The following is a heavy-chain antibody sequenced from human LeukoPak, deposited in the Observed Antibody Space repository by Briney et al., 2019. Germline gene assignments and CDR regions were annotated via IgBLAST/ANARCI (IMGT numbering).Heavy chain of an antibody. CDR2: IYYSGST. Sequence: SETLSLTCTVSGDSISSGSYYWGWIRQPPGKGLEWMGSIYYSGSTYYNPSLKSRVTVSVDTSKNQFSLKLTSVTAADTAVYYCARGVWIYSYWGQGTLVTVSS. J-gene: IGHJ4*02. CDR3: ARGVWIYSY. CDR1: GDSISSGSYY. D-gene: IGHD5-12*01. V-gene: IGHV4-39*01.